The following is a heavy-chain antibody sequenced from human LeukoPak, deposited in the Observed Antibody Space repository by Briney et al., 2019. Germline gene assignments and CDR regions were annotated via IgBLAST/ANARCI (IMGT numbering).Heavy chain of an antibody. CDR1: GGSISSYY. Sequence: SETLSLTCTVSGGSISSYYWSWIRQPPGKGLEWIGYIKYSGSTNYNPSLKSRVTISVDTSKNQFSLKLSSVTAADTAVYYCARGGSDFGSVITPFDYWGPGTLVTVSS. CDR3: ARGGSDFGSVITPFDY. D-gene: IGHD3-3*01. V-gene: IGHV4-59*01. CDR2: IKYSGST. J-gene: IGHJ4*02.